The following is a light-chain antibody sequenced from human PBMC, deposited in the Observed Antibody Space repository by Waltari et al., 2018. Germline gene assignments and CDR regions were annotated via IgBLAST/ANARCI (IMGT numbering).Light chain of an antibody. CDR1: QSISSW. J-gene: IGKJ1*01. CDR3: QQYNSYWT. CDR2: DAS. Sequence: DIQMTQSPSTLSASVRVRVTITCRASQSISSWLAWYQQKPGKAPKLLIYDASSLESGVPSRFSGSGSGTEFTLTISSLQPDDFATYYCQQYNSYWTFGQGTKVEIK. V-gene: IGKV1-5*01.